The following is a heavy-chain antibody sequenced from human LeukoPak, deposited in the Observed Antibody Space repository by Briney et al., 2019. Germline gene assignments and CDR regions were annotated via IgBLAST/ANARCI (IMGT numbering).Heavy chain of an antibody. CDR2: IYHSGST. J-gene: IGHJ4*02. D-gene: IGHD1-1*01. Sequence: PSETLSLTCTVSGYSISSGYYWGWIRQPPGKGLEWIGSIYHSGSTYYNPSLKSRVTISVDTSKNQFSLKLSSVTAADTAVYYCARDTNWNYFDYWGQGTLVTVSS. CDR3: ARDTNWNYFDY. CDR1: GYSISSGYY. V-gene: IGHV4-38-2*02.